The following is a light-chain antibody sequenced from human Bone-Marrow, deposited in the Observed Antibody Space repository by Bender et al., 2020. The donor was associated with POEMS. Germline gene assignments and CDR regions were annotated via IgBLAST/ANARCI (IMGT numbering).Light chain of an antibody. CDR2: DVT. J-gene: IGLJ3*02. Sequence: QSALTQPASVSGSPGQSITISCTGTRSDVGEYNFVSWYQQYPGKVPKVMIYDVTNRPSGVSDRFSGSKSGNAASLTISGLQAEDEADYHCSSFADSSPWVFGGGTKLTVL. CDR1: RSDVGEYNF. CDR3: SSFADSSPWV. V-gene: IGLV2-14*01.